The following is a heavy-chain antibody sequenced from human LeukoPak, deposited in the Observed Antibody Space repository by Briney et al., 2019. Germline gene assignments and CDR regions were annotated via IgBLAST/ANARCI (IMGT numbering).Heavy chain of an antibody. J-gene: IGHJ6*02. CDR3: ARAGLLLWFGNYGMDV. V-gene: IGHV1-18*01. CDR2: IRAYNGNT. CDR1: GYTFTSYG. Sequence: ASVKVSCKSSGYTFTSYGIIWVRQAPGQGLEWMGWIRAYNGNTNYAQKLQGRVTMTTDTSTSTAYMELRSLRSDGTAVYYCARAGLLLWFGNYGMDVWGQGTTVTVSS. D-gene: IGHD3-10*01.